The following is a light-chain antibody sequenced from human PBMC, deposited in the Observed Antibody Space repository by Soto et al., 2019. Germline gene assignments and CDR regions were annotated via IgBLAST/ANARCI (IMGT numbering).Light chain of an antibody. CDR3: QQYDNLVT. Sequence: DIQTTQSPSSLSASVGDRVTITCQASQDISNYLNWYQQKPGKAPKLLIYDASNLETGVPSRFSGSGSGTDFTFSISSLQPEDIATYYCQQYDNLVTFGGGTKVEIK. CDR2: DAS. CDR1: QDISNY. J-gene: IGKJ4*01. V-gene: IGKV1-33*01.